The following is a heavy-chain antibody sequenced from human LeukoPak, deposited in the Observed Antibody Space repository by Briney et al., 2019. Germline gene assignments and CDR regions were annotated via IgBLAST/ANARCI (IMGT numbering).Heavy chain of an antibody. V-gene: IGHV3-7*01. CDR2: IDQGGGVQ. D-gene: IGHD5-12*01. J-gene: IGHJ4*02. Sequence: GGSLRLSCAASGFTFRSYWMSWVRQAPGKGLEWVANIDQGGGVQYYMDSVKGRFTISRDDAKNSLYVQMNSLRDEDTAVYYCARVEYSGWNLEYWGQGTLVTVSS. CDR1: GFTFRSYW. CDR3: ARVEYSGWNLEY.